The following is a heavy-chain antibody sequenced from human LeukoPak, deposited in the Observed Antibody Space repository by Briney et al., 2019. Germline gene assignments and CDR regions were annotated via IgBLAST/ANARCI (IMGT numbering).Heavy chain of an antibody. CDR1: GGSISSYY. Sequence: PSETLSLTCAVSGGSISSYYWSWIRQPPGKGLECIGYIYYSGSTKYNPSLKSRVTISVDTSKNQFSLKLSSVTAADTAVYYCARHLNSGYVYWGQGTLVTVSS. J-gene: IGHJ4*02. D-gene: IGHD5-12*01. V-gene: IGHV4-59*08. CDR3: ARHLNSGYVY. CDR2: IYYSGST.